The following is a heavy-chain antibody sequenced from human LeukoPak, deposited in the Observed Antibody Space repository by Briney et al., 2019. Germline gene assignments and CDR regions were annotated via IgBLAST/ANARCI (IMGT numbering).Heavy chain of an antibody. CDR3: AKTRSSWQINCFDY. J-gene: IGHJ4*02. D-gene: IGHD6-13*01. CDR2: ITGRGSSA. V-gene: IGHV3-23*01. CDR1: GFSFSNFG. Sequence: GGSLRLSCAASGFSFSNFGMNWVRQGLGKGLEWVSSITGRGSSAYYADSVKGRFTISRDNSKNTLYLQMNSLRAEDTAVYYCAKTRSSWQINCFDYWGQGTLVTVSS.